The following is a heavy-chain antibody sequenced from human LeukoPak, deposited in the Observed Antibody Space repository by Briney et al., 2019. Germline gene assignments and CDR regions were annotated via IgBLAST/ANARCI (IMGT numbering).Heavy chain of an antibody. CDR2: MNPNCGNT. Sequence: ASVKVSCKASGYTFTSYDINWVRQATGQGLEWMGWMNPNCGNTGYAQKFQGRVTMTRNTSISTAYMELSSLRSEDTAVYYCARGGEDYDILTGYYDEYYYYMDVWGKGTTVTVSS. J-gene: IGHJ6*03. V-gene: IGHV1-8*01. D-gene: IGHD3-9*01. CDR3: ARGGEDYDILTGYYDEYYYYMDV. CDR1: GYTFTSYD.